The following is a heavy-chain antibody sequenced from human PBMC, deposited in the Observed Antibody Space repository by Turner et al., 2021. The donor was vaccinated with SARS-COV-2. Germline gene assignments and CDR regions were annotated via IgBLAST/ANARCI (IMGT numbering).Heavy chain of an antibody. CDR1: GYTFTSYY. D-gene: IGHD4-17*01. CDR3: ARVLDYGDYAVNGWFDP. V-gene: IGHV1-46*01. CDR2: INPSGGST. J-gene: IGHJ5*02. Sequence: QVQLVQSGAEVKKPGASVKVSCQASGYTFTSYYMHWVRQAPGQGLEWMGIINPSGGSTSYAQKFQGRVTMTRDTSTSTVYMELSSLRSEDTAVYYCARVLDYGDYAVNGWFDPWGQGTLVTVSS.